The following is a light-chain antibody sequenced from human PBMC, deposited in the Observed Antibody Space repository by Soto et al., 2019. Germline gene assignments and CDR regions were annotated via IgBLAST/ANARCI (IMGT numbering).Light chain of an antibody. V-gene: IGKV3-11*01. CDR2: DAS. J-gene: IGKJ1*01. Sequence: EIVLTQSPATLSLSPGERATLSCRASQSVSSYLAWYQQKPGQAPRLLIYDASNSATGIPARFSGSGSGTDFSLTTSSLEPEDFAVYYCQPSSNWPPWTLGQGTKVEIK. CDR1: QSVSSY. CDR3: QPSSNWPPWT.